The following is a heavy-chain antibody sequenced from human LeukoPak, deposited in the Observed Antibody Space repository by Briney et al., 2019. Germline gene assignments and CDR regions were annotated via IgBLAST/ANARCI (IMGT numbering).Heavy chain of an antibody. J-gene: IGHJ4*02. V-gene: IGHV4-34*01. D-gene: IGHD5-18*01. CDR3: ARGRIQLWPYGEGFNY. Sequence: SETLSLTCAVYGGSFSGYYWSWIRQPPGKGLEWIGEINHSGSTNYNPSLKSRVTISVDTSKNQFSLKLSSVTAADTAVYYCARGRIQLWPYGEGFNYWGQGTLVTVSS. CDR2: INHSGST. CDR1: GGSFSGYY.